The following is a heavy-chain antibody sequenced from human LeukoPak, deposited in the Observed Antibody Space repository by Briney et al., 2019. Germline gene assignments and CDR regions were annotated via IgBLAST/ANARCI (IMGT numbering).Heavy chain of an antibody. V-gene: IGHV5-51*01. CDR2: IYPGDPDT. J-gene: IGHJ4*02. Sequence: GESLKISCKGSGYSFTSYWIGWVRQMPGKGLEWMGIIYPGDPDTRYSPSFQGQVTISADKSISTAYLQWSSLKASDTAMYYCARRVYDYDILTGDPLDYWGQGTLVTVSS. CDR1: GYSFTSYW. D-gene: IGHD3-9*01. CDR3: ARRVYDYDILTGDPLDY.